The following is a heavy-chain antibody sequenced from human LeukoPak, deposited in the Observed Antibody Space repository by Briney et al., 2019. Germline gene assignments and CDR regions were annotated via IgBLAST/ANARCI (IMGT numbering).Heavy chain of an antibody. CDR3: ARSSGVYLYFDY. CDR2: IYSGGTT. J-gene: IGHJ4*02. CDR1: GFTVSSSY. V-gene: IGHV3-53*01. D-gene: IGHD1-26*01. Sequence: GGSLTLSCAASGFTVSSSYMSWVRQAPGKGLEWVSVIYSGGTTYYADSVKGRFTISRDDSKNTMYLQMNSLRAEDTAVYFCARSSGVYLYFDYWGQGTLVTVSS.